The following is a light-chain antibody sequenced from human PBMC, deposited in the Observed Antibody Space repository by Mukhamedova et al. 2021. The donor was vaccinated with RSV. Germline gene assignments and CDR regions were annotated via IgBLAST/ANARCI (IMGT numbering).Light chain of an antibody. Sequence: WYQRRVHGKAPKLLIYDASILQTGVQSRFSGSGSGTQFTLTINSLQPEDIATYYCQQNDHFPLTFGPGTKVDIK. CDR3: QQNDHFPLT. CDR2: DAS. J-gene: IGKJ3*01. V-gene: IGKV1-33*01.